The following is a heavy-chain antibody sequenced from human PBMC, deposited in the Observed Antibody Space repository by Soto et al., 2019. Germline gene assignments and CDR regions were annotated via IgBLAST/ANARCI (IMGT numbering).Heavy chain of an antibody. Sequence: GGSLRLSCVASGFSFSGYAIHWARQTPGTGLEWVSLISPDGTNEYYAASAKGRFTVSRDNSKNTVFLQMNSLRPEDTALYYCARENSRLAPRPIQDWGRGTLVTVSS. J-gene: IGHJ1*01. CDR1: GFSFSGYA. CDR3: ARENSRLAPRPIQD. V-gene: IGHV3-30-3*01. CDR2: ISPDGTNE. D-gene: IGHD6-6*01.